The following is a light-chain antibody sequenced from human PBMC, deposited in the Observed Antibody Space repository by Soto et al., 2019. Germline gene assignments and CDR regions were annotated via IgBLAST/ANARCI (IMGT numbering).Light chain of an antibody. Sequence: EIVLTQSPGTLSLSPGERATLSCRASQSVSSSYLAWYQQKPGQAPRLLIYGASSRATGIPDRFSGSGSGTDFTLTISRLEPEDFVVYYCKQYGSSPTWTFGQGTKVEIK. CDR2: GAS. V-gene: IGKV3-20*01. CDR1: QSVSSSY. J-gene: IGKJ1*01. CDR3: KQYGSSPTWT.